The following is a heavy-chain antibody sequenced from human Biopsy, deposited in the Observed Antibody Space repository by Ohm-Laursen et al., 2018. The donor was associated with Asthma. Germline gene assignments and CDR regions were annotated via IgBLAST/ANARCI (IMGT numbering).Heavy chain of an antibody. V-gene: IGHV1-69*01. CDR1: GGTFNTYV. CDR3: ARKAGSCISRTCYSLDF. Sequence: SSVKVSCKSLGGTFNTYVIDWVRQAPGQGLEWMGGINSGFGTTTYPQKFQDRVTITADDSPSTVYMELSSLRSEDTAVYYCARKAGSCISRTCYSLDFWGQGTLVTVSS. D-gene: IGHD2-2*01. J-gene: IGHJ4*02. CDR2: INSGFGTT.